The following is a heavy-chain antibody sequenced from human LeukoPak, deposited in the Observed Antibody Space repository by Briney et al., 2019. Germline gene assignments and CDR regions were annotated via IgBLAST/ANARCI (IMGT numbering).Heavy chain of an antibody. Sequence: SETLSLTCAVYGGSFSGYHWTWIRQPPGKGLEWIGEINHSGSTNYNPSLKSRVTISVDTSKNQFSLNLNSVTAADTAVYYCARVGEFLFDYWGQGTLVTVSS. D-gene: IGHD3-10*01. CDR2: INHSGST. J-gene: IGHJ4*02. V-gene: IGHV4-34*01. CDR3: ARVGEFLFDY. CDR1: GGSFSGYH.